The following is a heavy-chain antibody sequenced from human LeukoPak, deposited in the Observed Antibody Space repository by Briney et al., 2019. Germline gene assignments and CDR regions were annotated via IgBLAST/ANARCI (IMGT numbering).Heavy chain of an antibody. CDR1: GFTFSSYG. D-gene: IGHD3-22*01. Sequence: PGRSLRLSCAASGFTFSSYGMHWVRQAPGKGLEWVAVIWYDGSNKYYADSVKGRFTISRDNSKNTLYLQMNSLRAEDTAVYYCARADYDSSGYPDYWGQGTLVTVSS. V-gene: IGHV3-33*08. CDR2: IWYDGSNK. J-gene: IGHJ4*02. CDR3: ARADYDSSGYPDY.